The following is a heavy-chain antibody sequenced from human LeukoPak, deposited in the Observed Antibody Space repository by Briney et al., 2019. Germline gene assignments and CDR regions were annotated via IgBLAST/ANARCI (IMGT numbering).Heavy chain of an antibody. D-gene: IGHD2-2*01. V-gene: IGHV1-2*02. J-gene: IGHJ4*02. CDR3: PRAPALWCSTSCNWHYFDD. CDR2: INPNSGGT. CDR1: GYTFTGYY. Sequence: ASVKVSCKASGYTFTGYYMHWVRQAPGQGLEWMGWINPNSGGTNNAQKFQGRVTMTRDTAIITAYMELSRLRSDDTDVYYSPRAPALWCSTSCNWHYFDDWSQVILVTVSS.